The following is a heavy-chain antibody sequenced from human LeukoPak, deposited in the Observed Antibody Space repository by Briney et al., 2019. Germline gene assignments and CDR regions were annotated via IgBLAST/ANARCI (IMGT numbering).Heavy chain of an antibody. V-gene: IGHV3-11*04. D-gene: IGHD3-10*01. J-gene: IGHJ5*02. CDR1: GFTFSDYY. Sequence: PGGSLKLSCAASGFTFSDYYMSWIRQAPGKGLEWVSYISSSGSTIYYADSVKGRFIISRDNAKNSLYLQMNSLRAEDTAVYYCARDKVPMVRGVIPRWFDPWGQGTLVTVSS. CDR3: ARDKVPMVRGVIPRWFDP. CDR2: ISSSGSTI.